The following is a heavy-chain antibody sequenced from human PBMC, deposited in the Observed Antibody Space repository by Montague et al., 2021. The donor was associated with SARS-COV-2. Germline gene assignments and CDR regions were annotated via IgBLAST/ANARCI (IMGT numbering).Heavy chain of an antibody. CDR1: GFTFSSCW. CDR2: IKQDGSEK. Sequence: SLRLSCAASGFTFSSCWMSWVRQAPGKGLEWVANIKQDGSEKYYVDSVKGRFTISRDNAKNSLYLQLNSLRAEDTAVYYCARDEDRGYNWNAHGMDVWGQGTTVTVSS. J-gene: IGHJ6*02. V-gene: IGHV3-7*01. D-gene: IGHD1-1*01. CDR3: ARDEDRGYNWNAHGMDV.